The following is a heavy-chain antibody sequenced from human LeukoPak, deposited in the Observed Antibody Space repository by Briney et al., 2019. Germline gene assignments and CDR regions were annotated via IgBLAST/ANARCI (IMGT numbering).Heavy chain of an antibody. CDR1: GGSISSGNYY. CDR3: ARGVAEFMVRGVIIGGFKMDV. CDR2: IHTSGST. V-gene: IGHV4-61*02. D-gene: IGHD3-10*01. J-gene: IGHJ6*04. Sequence: PSETLSLTCTVSGGSISSGNYYWSWIRQPAGKGLEWIGRIHTSGSTNYKPSLKSRVTISGDTSKNQFSLKVTSVTAADTAVYYCARGVAEFMVRGVIIGGFKMDVWGKGTTVTISS.